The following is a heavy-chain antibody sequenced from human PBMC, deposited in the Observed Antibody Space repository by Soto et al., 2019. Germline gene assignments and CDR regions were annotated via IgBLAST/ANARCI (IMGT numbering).Heavy chain of an antibody. J-gene: IGHJ4*02. Sequence: EVQLEESGGALVQPGRSLRLSCAASGFTFDDYAMYWVRQVLGKGLEWVSSISWNSGNIGYADSVKGRFTTSRDNAENSLYLQLTRRIPEDTALYYCVRSKGGYSYGTPFDYWGQGTLVTVSS. CDR3: VRSKGGYSYGTPFDY. V-gene: IGHV3-9*01. CDR2: ISWNSGNI. D-gene: IGHD5-18*01. CDR1: GFTFDDYA.